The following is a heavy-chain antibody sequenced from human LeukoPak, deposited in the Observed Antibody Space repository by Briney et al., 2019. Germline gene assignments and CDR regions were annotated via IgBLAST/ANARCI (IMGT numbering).Heavy chain of an antibody. J-gene: IGHJ3*02. CDR2: ISDNGVTT. V-gene: IGHV3-23*01. Sequence: GGSLRLSCAASGFTFNTYVMTWVRQAPGKGLEWVSGISDNGVTTYYADSVRGRFTISRDNSKNTLYLQMNSLRAEDTAVYYCAKSSSGYFDAFDIWGQGTMVTVSS. CDR3: AKSSSGYFDAFDI. CDR1: GFTFNTYV. D-gene: IGHD3-22*01.